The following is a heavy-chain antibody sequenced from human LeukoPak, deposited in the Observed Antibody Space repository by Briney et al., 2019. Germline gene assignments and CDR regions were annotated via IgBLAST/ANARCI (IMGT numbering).Heavy chain of an antibody. CDR3: ARIGIGPYYDFWSGYYPVFDY. CDR1: GGSISSSSYY. J-gene: IGHJ4*02. D-gene: IGHD3-3*01. CDR2: IYYSGST. V-gene: IGHV4-39*07. Sequence: KPSETLSLTCTVSGGSISSSSYYWGGIRQPPGKGLEWIGSIYYSGSTYYNPSLKSRVTISVDTSKNQFSLKLSSVTAADTAVYYCARIGIGPYYDFWSGYYPVFDYWGQGTLVTVSS.